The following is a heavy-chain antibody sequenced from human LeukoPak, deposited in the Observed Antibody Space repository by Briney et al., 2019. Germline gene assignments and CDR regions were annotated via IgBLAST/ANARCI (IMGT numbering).Heavy chain of an antibody. CDR2: IHYSGST. J-gene: IGHJ4*02. CDR1: GGSIRSYY. D-gene: IGHD3-10*01. CDR3: ASRLWFGELPFDY. Sequence: PSETLSLTCTVSGGSIRSYYWSWIRQPPGKGLEWIGYIHYSGSTNYNPSLKSRLTMSIDTSKNQFSLKLSSVTAADTAVYYCASRLWFGELPFDYWGQGTLVTVSS. V-gene: IGHV4-59*08.